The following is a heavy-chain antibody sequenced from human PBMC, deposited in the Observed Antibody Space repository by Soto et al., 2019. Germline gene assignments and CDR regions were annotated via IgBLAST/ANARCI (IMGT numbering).Heavy chain of an antibody. Sequence: PSETLSLTCTVSGASIRGSDYAWGWVRQPPNKGLEWIGNIYYSGSANDNPSLKSRVTISVDTSKNQFSLRVNSVTAADTAVYYCASSSSGWNFDPWGQGTLVTVSS. J-gene: IGHJ5*02. CDR1: GASIRGSDYA. CDR2: IYYSGSA. CDR3: ASSSSGWNFDP. D-gene: IGHD6-19*01. V-gene: IGHV4-39*01.